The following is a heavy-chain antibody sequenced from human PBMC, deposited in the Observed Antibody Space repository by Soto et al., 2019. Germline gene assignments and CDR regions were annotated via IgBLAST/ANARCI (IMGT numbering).Heavy chain of an antibody. CDR3: AREVSGIQAFDY. J-gene: IGHJ4*02. D-gene: IGHD1-20*01. V-gene: IGHV4-4*02. CDR2: ISHGGST. CDR1: GGSINSSYW. Sequence: QVQLQESGPGLMKPSETLSLTCVVSGGSINSSYWWNWVRQPPGKGLEWIGEISHGGSTNFNPSPXSXXTISVDNSKNHLSLKLDSVTAADTAVYYCAREVSGIQAFDYWGQGTLVTVSS.